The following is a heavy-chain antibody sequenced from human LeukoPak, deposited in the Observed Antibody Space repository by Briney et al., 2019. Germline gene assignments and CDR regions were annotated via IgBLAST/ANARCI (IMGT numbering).Heavy chain of an antibody. Sequence: GGSVKVSCKASGYTFTGYYMHWVRQAPGQGLEWMGWINPNSGGTNYAQKFQGRVTMTRNTSISTAYMELSSLRSEDTAVYYCARGPYSSNEVPYYFDYWGQGTLVTVSS. CDR1: GYTFTGYY. V-gene: IGHV1-2*02. CDR2: INPNSGGT. CDR3: ARGPYSSNEVPYYFDY. J-gene: IGHJ4*02. D-gene: IGHD6-13*01.